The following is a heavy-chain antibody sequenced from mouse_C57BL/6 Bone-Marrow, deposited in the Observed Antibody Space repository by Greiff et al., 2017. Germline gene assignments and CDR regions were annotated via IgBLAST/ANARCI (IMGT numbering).Heavy chain of an antibody. J-gene: IGHJ2*01. V-gene: IGHV1-69*01. Sequence: QVQLKQPGAELVMPGASVKLSCKASGYTFTSYWMHWVKQRPGPGLEWIGEIDPSDSYTNYNQKFKGKSTLTVDKSSSTAYMQLSSLTSEDSAVYYCARRKPDYFDYWGQGTTLTVSS. CDR2: IDPSDSYT. CDR1: GYTFTSYW. CDR3: ARRKPDYFDY.